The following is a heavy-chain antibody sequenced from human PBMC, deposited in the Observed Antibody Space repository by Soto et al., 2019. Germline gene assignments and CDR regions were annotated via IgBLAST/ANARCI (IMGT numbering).Heavy chain of an antibody. D-gene: IGHD2-15*01. CDR3: AKDFSHTVVSSDAFDI. CDR2: ISYDGSNK. CDR1: GFTFSSYG. J-gene: IGHJ3*02. V-gene: IGHV3-30*18. Sequence: GGSLRLSCAASGFTFSSYGMHWVRQAPGKGLEWVAVISYDGSNKYYADSVKGRFTISRDNSKNTLYLQMNSLRAEDTAVYYCAKDFSHTVVSSDAFDIWGQGTMVTVSS.